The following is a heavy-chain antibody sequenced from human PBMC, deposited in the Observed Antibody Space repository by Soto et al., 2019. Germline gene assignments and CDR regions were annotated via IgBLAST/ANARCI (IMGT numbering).Heavy chain of an antibody. V-gene: IGHV1-46*01. D-gene: IGHD6-13*01. CDR3: ARDRFPIAAAAPKWVDH. Sequence: SSVKVSCKASGYTFTSYYMHWVRQAPGQGLEWMGIINPSGGSTSYAQKFQGRVTMTRDTSTSTVYMELSSLRSEDTAVYYCARDRFPIAAAAPKWVDHSGERTRVTVSS. J-gene: IGHJ5*02. CDR1: GYTFTSYY. CDR2: INPSGGST.